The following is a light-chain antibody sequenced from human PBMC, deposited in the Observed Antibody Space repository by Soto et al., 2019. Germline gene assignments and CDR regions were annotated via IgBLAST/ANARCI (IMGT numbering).Light chain of an antibody. CDR2: GAS. Sequence: EIVMTQSPATLSVSQGERATLSCRASQSVSSNLAWYQQKPGQAPRLLIYGASTRATGIPARFSGSGSGTEFTLTISSLQSENFAVYYRQQYNNWPRTFGQGTKV. V-gene: IGKV3-15*01. CDR1: QSVSSN. CDR3: QQYNNWPRT. J-gene: IGKJ1*01.